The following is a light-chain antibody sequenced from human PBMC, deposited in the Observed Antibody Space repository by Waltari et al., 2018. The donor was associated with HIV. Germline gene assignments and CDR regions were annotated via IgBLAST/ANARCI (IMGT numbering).Light chain of an antibody. CDR3: QVWDPSGDHLI. J-gene: IGLJ2*01. V-gene: IGLV3-21*04. Sequence: SYVLTQPPSVSVAPGMTAKITCGGNNIGTKSLHWYQQKPGQAPVLVIYYDSDRPSGIPERFSGSNSGNSATLTIIRVEAGDEADYYCQVWDPSGDHLIFGGGTKLTVL. CDR2: YDS. CDR1: NIGTKS.